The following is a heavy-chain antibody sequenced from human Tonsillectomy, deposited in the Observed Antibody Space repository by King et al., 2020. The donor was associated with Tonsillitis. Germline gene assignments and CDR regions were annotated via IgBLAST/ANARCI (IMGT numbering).Heavy chain of an antibody. CDR2: ISGNSFST. D-gene: IGHD1-1*01. J-gene: IGHJ6*03. Sequence: VQLVESGGGLVQPGGSLRLPCAASGFIFSSFALSWVRQAPGDGLKLVSSISGNSFSTYVADSVKGRFTFTRDNSKSTLYLEMNNLRAEDTAVYYCAKLTGSYYYMDVWGKGTTVTVSS. CDR1: GFIFSSFA. V-gene: IGHV3-23*04. CDR3: AKLTGSYYYMDV.